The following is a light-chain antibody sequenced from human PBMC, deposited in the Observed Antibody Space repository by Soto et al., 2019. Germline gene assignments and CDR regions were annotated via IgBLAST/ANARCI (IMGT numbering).Light chain of an antibody. CDR3: FSDAAGRTYV. J-gene: IGLJ1*01. CDR1: SSDVGSYNL. V-gene: IGLV2-23*01. CDR2: DND. Sequence: QSALAQPASVTGFPGQSITISCTGTSSDVGSYNLVSWYQQHPDKSSKHIIDDNDKRPSRVSNRFSGSKSGSTASLTIAGLQAEDEADYYCFSDAAGRTYVFGSWPKVTVL.